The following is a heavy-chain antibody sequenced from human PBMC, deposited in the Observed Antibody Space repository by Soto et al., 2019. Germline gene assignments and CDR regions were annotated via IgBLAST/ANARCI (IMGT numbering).Heavy chain of an antibody. CDR2: ISGSGGNT. D-gene: IGHD3-10*01. V-gene: IGHV3-23*01. Sequence: PGGSLRISCSASGVPFSRYAMIWVRQAPGTGLEWVSAISGSGGNTYYADSVKGRFTISRDNSKNTLYLQMNSLRAEDTALYYCVKDMVYWGQGALVNVSS. CDR3: VKDMVY. CDR1: GVPFSRYA. J-gene: IGHJ4*02.